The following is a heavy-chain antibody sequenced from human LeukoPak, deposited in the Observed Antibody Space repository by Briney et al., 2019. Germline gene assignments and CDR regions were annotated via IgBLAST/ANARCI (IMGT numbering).Heavy chain of an antibody. CDR2: ISGSGGST. Sequence: GGSLRLSCAAPGFTFSSYAMSWVRQAPGKGLEWVSAISGSGGSTYYADSVKGRFTISRDNSKNTLYLQMNSLRAEDTAVYYCAKAPRPGIAVAGPFDYWGQGTLVTVSS. D-gene: IGHD6-19*01. V-gene: IGHV3-23*01. CDR3: AKAPRPGIAVAGPFDY. J-gene: IGHJ4*02. CDR1: GFTFSSYA.